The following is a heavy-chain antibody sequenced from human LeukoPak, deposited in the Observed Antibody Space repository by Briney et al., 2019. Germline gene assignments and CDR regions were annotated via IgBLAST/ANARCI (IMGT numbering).Heavy chain of an antibody. V-gene: IGHV3-30*03. D-gene: IGHD3-22*01. J-gene: IGHJ4*02. CDR2: ISHDGSNK. CDR3: AAGYYFGDY. CDR1: GFTFSSCG. Sequence: GRSLRLSCAASGFTFSSCGMQWVRQAPGKGLEWVATISHDGSNKYYADSVKGRFTISRDNSKNTLYLQMNSLRAEDTAVYYCAAGYYFGDYWGQGTLVTVSS.